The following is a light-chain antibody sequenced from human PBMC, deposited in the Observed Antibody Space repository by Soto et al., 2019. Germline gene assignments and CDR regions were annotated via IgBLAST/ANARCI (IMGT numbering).Light chain of an antibody. CDR3: QQNYDTPIT. CDR2: AAS. Sequence: DIQMTQSPSSVSASIGDRVTITCRASQDIGRRLAWFQQKPGTAPKLLIYAASSLLSGVPSRFSGSGSGTNFTLTISGLQPEDSATYYCQQNYDTPITFGQGTRLEIK. J-gene: IGKJ5*01. V-gene: IGKV1-12*01. CDR1: QDIGRR.